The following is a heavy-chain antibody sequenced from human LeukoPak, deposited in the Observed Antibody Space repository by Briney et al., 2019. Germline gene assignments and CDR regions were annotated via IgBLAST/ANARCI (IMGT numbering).Heavy chain of an antibody. Sequence: PGGSLRLSCAASGFTFSSYAMHWVRQAPGKGLEWVAVISYDGSNKYYADSVKGRFTISRDNSKNTLYLQMNSLRAEDTAVYYCARAFYSGHEDAFDIWGQGTMVTVSS. CDR1: GFTFSSYA. V-gene: IGHV3-30-3*01. CDR3: ARAFYSGHEDAFDI. CDR2: ISYDGSNK. D-gene: IGHD5-12*01. J-gene: IGHJ3*02.